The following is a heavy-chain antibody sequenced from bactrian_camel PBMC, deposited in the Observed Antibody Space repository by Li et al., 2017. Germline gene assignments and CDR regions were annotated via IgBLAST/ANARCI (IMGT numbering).Heavy chain of an antibody. V-gene: IGHV3S63*01. Sequence: VQLVESGGGSVQVGGSLTLSCAVSGNGDGSGYWCTGWFRQAPGQEREGVAAIYSGDGSAIYTDSVKGRFTISQDNASKTVVLQMNSLKPEDTAMYHYAVYDAYAGRCSFREDYYDYWGPGTQVTVS. J-gene: IGHJ4*01. D-gene: IGHD2*01. CDR1: GNGDGSGYWC. CDR2: IYSGDGSA. CDR3: AVYDAYAGRCSFREDYYDY.